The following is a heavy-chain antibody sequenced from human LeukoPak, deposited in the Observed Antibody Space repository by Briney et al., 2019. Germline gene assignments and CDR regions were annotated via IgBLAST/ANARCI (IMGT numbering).Heavy chain of an antibody. V-gene: IGHV4-39*01. CDR3: ARGAMIGGVAYAPGE. D-gene: IGHD3-10*01. CDR1: GGSITTSSYY. Sequence: SETLSLTCSVSGGSITTSSYYWGWIRQPPEKGLEWIGSIYYTGGTSYSPSLKSRVTISVDTSKNQFSLKLSSVTAADTAVYYCARGAMIGGVAYAPGEWGQGTLVTVSS. J-gene: IGHJ4*02. CDR2: IYYTGGT.